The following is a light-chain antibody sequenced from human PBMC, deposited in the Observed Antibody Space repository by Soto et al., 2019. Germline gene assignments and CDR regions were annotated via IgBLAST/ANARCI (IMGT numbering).Light chain of an antibody. CDR1: SSDVGGYNY. Sequence: QSALTQPRSVSGSPGQSVTISCTGTSSDVGGYNYVSWYQQHPGKAPKLIIYDVSKRPSGVPDRFSGSKSGNTASLTISGLQAEDEADYYCCSYAGSYTFYVFGTGTKV. J-gene: IGLJ1*01. CDR2: DVS. CDR3: CSYAGSYTFYV. V-gene: IGLV2-11*01.